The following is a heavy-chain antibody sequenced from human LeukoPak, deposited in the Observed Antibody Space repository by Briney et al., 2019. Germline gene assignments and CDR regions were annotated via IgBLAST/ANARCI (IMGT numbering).Heavy chain of an antibody. CDR3: ANASRYSGTYGAAFDI. CDR1: GFTFDDYA. D-gene: IGHD1-26*01. Sequence: GGSLRLSCAASGFTFDDYAMHWVRQAPGKGLEWVSGISWNSGSIGYADSVKGRFTISRDNAKNSLYLQMNSLRAEDTALYYCANASRYSGTYGAAFDIWGQGTMVTVSS. J-gene: IGHJ3*02. CDR2: ISWNSGSI. V-gene: IGHV3-9*01.